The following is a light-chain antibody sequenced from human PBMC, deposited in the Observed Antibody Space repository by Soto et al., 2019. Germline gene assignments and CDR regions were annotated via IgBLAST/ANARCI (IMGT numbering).Light chain of an antibody. V-gene: IGLV2-8*01. CDR2: EVS. CDR1: SSDVGGYNY. Sequence: QSVLTQPPSASGSPGQSVTISCTGTSSDVGGYNYVSWYQQHPGKAPKLMIYEVSKRPSGVPDRFPGSKSGNTASLTVSGLQAEDEADYYCSSYAGSNNLFGGGTKVTVL. CDR3: SSYAGSNNL. J-gene: IGLJ2*01.